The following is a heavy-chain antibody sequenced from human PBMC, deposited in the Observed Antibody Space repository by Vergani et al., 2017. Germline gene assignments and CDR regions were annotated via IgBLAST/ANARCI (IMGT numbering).Heavy chain of an antibody. V-gene: IGHV2-70*04. CDR2: IEWDDDK. J-gene: IGHJ4*02. Sequence: QVPLKESGPALVRPTQTLTLTCTFSGFSLTTSAMRVSWIRQPPGKALEWLARIEWDDDKFYNTSLKNRISISKDTSRNQVVLTMTDMDPVDTGTYYCARDYRGDFFVYWGQGPRVTVTS. CDR1: GFSLTTSAMR. CDR3: ARDYRGDFFVY. D-gene: IGHD4-11*01.